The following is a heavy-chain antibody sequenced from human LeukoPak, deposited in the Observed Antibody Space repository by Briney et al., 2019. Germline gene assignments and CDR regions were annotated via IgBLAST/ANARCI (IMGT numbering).Heavy chain of an antibody. CDR2: ISGSGGST. CDR1: GFTFSSYA. Sequence: PGGSLRLSCAASGFTFSSYAMSWVRQAPGKGLEWVSAISGSGGSTYYADSVKGRFTISRDNSKNTLYLQMNSLRAEDTAVYYCANLGGQLWLGDYFDYWGQGTLVTVSS. V-gene: IGHV3-23*01. J-gene: IGHJ4*02. D-gene: IGHD5-18*01. CDR3: ANLGGQLWLGDYFDY.